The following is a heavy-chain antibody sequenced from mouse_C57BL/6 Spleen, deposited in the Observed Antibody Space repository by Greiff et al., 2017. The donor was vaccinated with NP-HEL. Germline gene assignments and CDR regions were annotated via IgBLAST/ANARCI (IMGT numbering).Heavy chain of an antibody. D-gene: IGHD2-10*02. V-gene: IGHV8-12*01. J-gene: IGHJ2*01. CDR3: ARRGEYGNYVDYFDY. CDR1: GFSLSTSGMG. Sequence: QVTLNVSGPGILQSSQTLSLTCSFSGFSLSTSGMGVSWIRQPSGKGLEWLAHIYWDDDKRYNPSLKSRLTISKDTSRNQVFLKITSVDTADTATYYCARRGEYGNYVDYFDYWGQGTTLTVSS. CDR2: IYWDDDK.